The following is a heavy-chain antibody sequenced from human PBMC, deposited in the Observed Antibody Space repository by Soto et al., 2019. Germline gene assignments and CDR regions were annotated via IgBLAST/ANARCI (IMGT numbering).Heavy chain of an antibody. Sequence: QLQLQESGPGLVRPSETLSLTCTVSGGSISGTTYNWGWIRQPPGKGLEWIGNIYHAGNTHYNPSLKSRVTISADTSKNQFSLKLSSATAADTVLYYCAKWGSAATFPDAFDIWGQGTMVTVSS. D-gene: IGHD6-25*01. J-gene: IGHJ3*02. CDR1: GGSISGTTYN. CDR2: IYHAGNT. CDR3: AKWGSAATFPDAFDI. V-gene: IGHV4-39*01.